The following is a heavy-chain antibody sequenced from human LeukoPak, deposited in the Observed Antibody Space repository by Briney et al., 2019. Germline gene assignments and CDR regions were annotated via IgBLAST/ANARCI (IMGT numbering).Heavy chain of an antibody. CDR3: ARDGLSRYSSSWYPAEYFQH. CDR2: ISGSGGST. Sequence: GGSLRLSCAASGFTFSSYAMSWVRQAPGKGLEWVSAISGSGGSTYYADSVKGRFTISRDNSKNTLYLQMNSLRAEDTAVYYCARDGLSRYSSSWYPAEYFQHWGQGTLVTVSS. J-gene: IGHJ1*01. V-gene: IGHV3-23*01. CDR1: GFTFSSYA. D-gene: IGHD6-13*01.